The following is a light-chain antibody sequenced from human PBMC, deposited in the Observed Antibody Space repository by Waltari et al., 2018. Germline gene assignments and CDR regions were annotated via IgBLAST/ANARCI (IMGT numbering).Light chain of an antibody. V-gene: IGLV2-23*02. Sequence: QSALTQPASVSGSPGPSITISCTGTSSAVGNYKRVSWYQQHPGKAPKLMLYAVSKRPSGVSDRFSGSKSGDMASLTISGLQPEDEAEYFCSSYAGSSKGVFGGGTKVTVL. J-gene: IGLJ2*01. CDR1: SSAVGNYKR. CDR2: AVS. CDR3: SSYAGSSKGV.